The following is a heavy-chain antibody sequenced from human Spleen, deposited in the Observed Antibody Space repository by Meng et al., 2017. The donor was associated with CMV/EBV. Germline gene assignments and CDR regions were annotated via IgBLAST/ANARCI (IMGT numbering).Heavy chain of an antibody. Sequence: YDGSWIRQPPGKGLEWIGEINHSGSTNYNPSLKSRVTISVDTSKNQFSLKLSSVTAADTAVYYCARGPLYYYGSGSYYRPAYNWFDPWGQGTLVTVSS. CDR1: YD. CDR3: ARGPLYYYGSGSYYRPAYNWFDP. J-gene: IGHJ5*02. CDR2: INHSGST. D-gene: IGHD3-10*01. V-gene: IGHV4-34*01.